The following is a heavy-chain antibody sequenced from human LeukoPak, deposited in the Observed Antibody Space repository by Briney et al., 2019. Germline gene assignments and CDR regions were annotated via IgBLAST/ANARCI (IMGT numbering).Heavy chain of an antibody. CDR2: TYYRSRWYN. V-gene: IGHV6-1*01. D-gene: IGHD1-1*01. Sequence: SQTLSLTCVISGDSVSSNSAAWNWIRQSPSRGLEWLGRTYYRSRWYNNYAVSVRSRITINPDTSKNQSSLQLNSVTPEDTAVYYCAVELQRPFDLDCWGQGTLVTVSS. CDR3: AVELQRPFDLDC. J-gene: IGHJ4*02. CDR1: GDSVSSNSAA.